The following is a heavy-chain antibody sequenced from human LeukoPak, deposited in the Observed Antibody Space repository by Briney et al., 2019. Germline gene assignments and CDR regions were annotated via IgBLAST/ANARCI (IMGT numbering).Heavy chain of an antibody. CDR1: GFTFSSYS. CDR3: ARGLSSWFDY. CDR2: ISSSSSYI. D-gene: IGHD6-13*01. V-gene: IGHV3-21*01. J-gene: IGHJ4*02. Sequence: GGSLRLSCAASGFTFSSYSMNWVRQAPGKGLEWVSSISSSSSYIYYADSVKGRFTISRDNAKNSLYLQMNSLRAEDTAVYHCARGLSSWFDYWGQGTLVTVSS.